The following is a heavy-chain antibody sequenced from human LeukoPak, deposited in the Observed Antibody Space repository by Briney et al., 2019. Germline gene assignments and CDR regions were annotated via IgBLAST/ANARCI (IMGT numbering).Heavy chain of an antibody. J-gene: IGHJ4*02. V-gene: IGHV4-59*01. CDR3: GSWGTAMIG. CDR1: GGSINTFYY. Sequence: SETLSLTCTVSGGSINTFYYWSWIRQPPGKGLEWIGYVYHTGSTNYNPSLKSRGTISIDASKNQFSLKLSSVTAADTAVYYCGSWGTAMIGRGQGTLVTVSS. CDR2: VYHTGST. D-gene: IGHD3-22*01.